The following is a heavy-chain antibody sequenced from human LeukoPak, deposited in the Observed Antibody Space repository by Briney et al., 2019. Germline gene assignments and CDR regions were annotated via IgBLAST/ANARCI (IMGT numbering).Heavy chain of an antibody. Sequence: GGVPRISSGAPWFTLFDFSLHWGPPTPREGPQWGSGISWNSGSIGYADSVKGRFTISRDNAKNSLYLQMNSLRAEDTALYYCAKDLVAAADGYYFDYWGQGTLVTVSS. CDR2: ISWNSGSI. V-gene: IGHV3-9*01. CDR1: WFTLFDFS. CDR3: AKDLVAAADGYYFDY. J-gene: IGHJ4*02. D-gene: IGHD6-13*01.